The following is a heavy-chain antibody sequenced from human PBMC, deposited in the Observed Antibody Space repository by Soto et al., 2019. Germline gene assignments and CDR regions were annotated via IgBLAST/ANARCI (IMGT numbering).Heavy chain of an antibody. Sequence: QITLKESGPTLVKPTQTLTLTCTFSGFSLSTSGVGVGWIRQPPGKALEWLALIYWDDDKRYSPSLKSRLTIXKXXSKNQVVLTMTNMDPVDTATYYCAHRPEDRDAFDIWGQGTMVTVSS. CDR1: GFSLSTSGVG. CDR2: IYWDDDK. V-gene: IGHV2-5*02. CDR3: AHRPEDRDAFDI. D-gene: IGHD2-15*01. J-gene: IGHJ3*02.